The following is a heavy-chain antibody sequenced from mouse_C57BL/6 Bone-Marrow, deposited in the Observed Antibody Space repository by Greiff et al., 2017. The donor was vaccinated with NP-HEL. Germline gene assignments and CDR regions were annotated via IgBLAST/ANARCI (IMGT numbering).Heavy chain of an antibody. Sequence: QVQLQQSGAELARPGASVKLSCKASGYTFTSYGISWVKQRTGQGLEWIGEIYPRSGNTYYNEKFKGKATLTADKSSSTAYMELRSLTSEDSAVYFCARSLYYYGSSPYFEVWGTGTTVTVSS. D-gene: IGHD1-1*01. V-gene: IGHV1-81*01. J-gene: IGHJ1*03. CDR1: GYTFTSYG. CDR2: IYPRSGNT. CDR3: ARSLYYYGSSPYFEV.